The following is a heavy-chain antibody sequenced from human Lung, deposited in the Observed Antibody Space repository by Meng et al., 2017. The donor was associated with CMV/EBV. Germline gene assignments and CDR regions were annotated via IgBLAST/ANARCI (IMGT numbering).Heavy chain of an antibody. CDR1: GGSISCYY. D-gene: IGHD5-24*01. J-gene: IGHJ1*01. Sequence: VPLQVSGPGLGNPSATLSPTCTFSGGSISCYYWSGIRQPDGKGLEWIGSIYTSGSTNYNLSLKSRVTMSVDTSKNQFPLKLSSVTAADTAVYYCARGSRDEAFQHWGQGTLVTVSS. CDR2: IYTSGST. CDR3: ARGSRDEAFQH. V-gene: IGHV4-4*07.